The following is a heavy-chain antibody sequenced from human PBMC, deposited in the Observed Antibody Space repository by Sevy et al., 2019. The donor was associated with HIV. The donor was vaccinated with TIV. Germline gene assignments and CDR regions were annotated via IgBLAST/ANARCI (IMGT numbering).Heavy chain of an antibody. V-gene: IGHV3-23*01. CDR2: ISGRDDAT. CDR1: GFTFSSYG. D-gene: IGHD4-17*01. J-gene: IGHJ6*02. Sequence: GGSLRLSCAASGFTFSSYGMGWVRQAPGKGLEWVSGISGRDDATYYADSVKGRCTISRDNSKNTLDLQMNTLRAEDTARYYCAKGPSNYGGYYYFYGLDVWGQGTTVTVSS. CDR3: AKGPSNYGGYYYFYGLDV.